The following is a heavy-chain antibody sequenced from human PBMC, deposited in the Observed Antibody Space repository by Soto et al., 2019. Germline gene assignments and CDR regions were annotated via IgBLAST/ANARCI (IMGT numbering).Heavy chain of an antibody. CDR1: GYTFTSYD. J-gene: IGHJ5*02. CDR3: ARGRWYYDSSGYRNCFDP. D-gene: IGHD3-22*01. CDR2: MNPNSGNT. V-gene: IGHV1-8*01. Sequence: QVQLVQSGAEVKKPGASVKVSCKASGYTFTSYDINWVRQATGQGLEWMGWMNPNSGNTGYAQKFQGRVTMTRNTSISTGYMELSSLRSEDRAGYYCARGRWYYDSSGYRNCFDPWGQGTLVTVSS.